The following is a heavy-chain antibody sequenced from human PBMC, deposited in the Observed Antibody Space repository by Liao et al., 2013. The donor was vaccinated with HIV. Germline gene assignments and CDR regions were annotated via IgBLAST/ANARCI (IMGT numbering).Heavy chain of an antibody. D-gene: IGHD3-16*01. CDR2: ISYSGTT. V-gene: IGHV4-30-4*08. CDR1: GGSISIDNYY. Sequence: QVQLQESGPGLVKPSQTLSLTCTVSGGSISIDNYYWSWIRQPPGKGLEWIGYISYSGTTYYNPSLKSRVTISVDTSKNQFSLKLSSVTAADTAVYYCARDSVVPNAYYAFDIWGQGTMVTFSS. CDR3: ARDSVVPNAYYAFDI. J-gene: IGHJ3*02.